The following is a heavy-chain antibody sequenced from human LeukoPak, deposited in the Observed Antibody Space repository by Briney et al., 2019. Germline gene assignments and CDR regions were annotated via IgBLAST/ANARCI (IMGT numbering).Heavy chain of an antibody. CDR2: IYYSGST. CDR3: ARRPRYNWFDP. D-gene: IGHD1-14*01. Sequence: PSETLSLTCTVSGGSISSSTYYWGWIRQPPGTGLEWIGSIYYSGSTYYNPSLKSRVTMSIDTSKNQFSLKLSSVTAADTAVYYCARRPRYNWFDPWGQGTLVTVSS. J-gene: IGHJ5*02. CDR1: GGSISSSTYY. V-gene: IGHV4-39*07.